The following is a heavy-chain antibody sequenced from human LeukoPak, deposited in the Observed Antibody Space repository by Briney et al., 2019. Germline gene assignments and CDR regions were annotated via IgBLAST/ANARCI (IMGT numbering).Heavy chain of an antibody. J-gene: IGHJ4*02. CDR2: ISTYNANT. CDR3: GIVIVPAAAIDY. V-gene: IGHV1-18*01. CDR1: GYTFTNFG. Sequence: ASVKVSCKSSGYTFTNFGVTWVRQAPGQGLEWMGWISTYNANTDYALKLQGRVTMTTDTSTSTAYLELRSPRSDDTAVYYCGIVIVPAAAIDYWGQGTLVTVSS. D-gene: IGHD2-2*01.